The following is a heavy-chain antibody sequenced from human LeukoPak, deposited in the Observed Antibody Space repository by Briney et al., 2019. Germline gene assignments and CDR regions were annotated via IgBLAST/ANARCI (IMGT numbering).Heavy chain of an antibody. Sequence: ASVKVSCKASGYTFTSYYMHWVRQAPGQGLEWMGIINPSGGSTSYTQKFQGRVTMTRNTSISTAYMELSSLRSEDTAVYYCATFPEDGGYESWFDPWGQGTLVTVSS. J-gene: IGHJ5*02. D-gene: IGHD5-12*01. CDR3: ATFPEDGGYESWFDP. V-gene: IGHV1-46*01. CDR1: GYTFTSYY. CDR2: INPSGGST.